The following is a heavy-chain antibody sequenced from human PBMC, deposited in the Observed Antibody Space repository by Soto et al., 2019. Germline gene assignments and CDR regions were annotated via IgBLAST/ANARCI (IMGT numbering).Heavy chain of an antibody. V-gene: IGHV3-23*01. CDR2: ISGSGGST. CDR3: AKDDSSYPLNWFDP. D-gene: IGHD3-16*02. J-gene: IGHJ5*02. Sequence: EVQLLESGGGLVQPGGSLRLSCAASGFTFSSYAMTWVRQAPGKGLEWVSAISGSGGSTYYADSVKGRFTISGDNSKNTLYLQMNSLRAEDTAVYYCAKDDSSYPLNWFDPWGQGTLVTVSS. CDR1: GFTFSSYA.